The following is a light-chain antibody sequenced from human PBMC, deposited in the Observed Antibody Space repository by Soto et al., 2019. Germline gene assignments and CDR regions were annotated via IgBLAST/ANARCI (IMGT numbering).Light chain of an antibody. CDR2: EGT. V-gene: IGLV2-23*01. CDR3: CSYAHSDTHNYV. CDR1: SSDVANDKF. Sequence: QSALTQPASVSGSPGQSINASCTGASSDVANDKFVSWYQQHPGKAPKLMIYEGTKRPSGVSDRFSASKSGDTASLTISGLQAEDEADYYCCSYAHSDTHNYVFGTGTKGHRP. J-gene: IGLJ1*01.